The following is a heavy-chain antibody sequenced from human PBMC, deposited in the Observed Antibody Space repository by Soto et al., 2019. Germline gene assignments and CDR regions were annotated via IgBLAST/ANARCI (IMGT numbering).Heavy chain of an antibody. J-gene: IGHJ6*02. CDR1: GFTFSSYA. CDR2: ISYDGSNK. V-gene: IGHV3-30-3*01. D-gene: IGHD1-26*01. CDR3: ARDPIRRSGSYYEDDYYYYGMDV. Sequence: GGSLRLSCAASGFTFSSYAMHWVRQAPGKGLEWVAVISYDGSNKYYADSVKGRFTISRDNSKNTLYLQMNSLRAEDTAVYYCARDPIRRSGSYYEDDYYYYGMDVWGQGTTVTVSS.